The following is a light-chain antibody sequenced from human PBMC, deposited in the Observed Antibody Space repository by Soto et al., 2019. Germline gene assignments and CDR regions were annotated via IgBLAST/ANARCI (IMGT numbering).Light chain of an antibody. V-gene: IGKV3-20*01. CDR3: QHYGSSPST. CDR1: QSVSSSY. Sequence: EIVLTQSPGTLSLSPGERATLSCRASQSVSSSYLAWYQQKPGQAPRLLIYGASSRATGIPDRFSGSGSGTAFTLTISSLEPEDFAVYYFQHYGSSPSTFGQGTKVEIK. J-gene: IGKJ1*01. CDR2: GAS.